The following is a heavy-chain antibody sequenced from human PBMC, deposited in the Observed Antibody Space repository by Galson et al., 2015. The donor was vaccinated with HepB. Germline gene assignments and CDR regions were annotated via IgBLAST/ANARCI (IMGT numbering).Heavy chain of an antibody. CDR1: GGTFSSYA. Sequence: SVKVSCKASGGTFSSYAISWVRQAPGQGLEWMGGIIPIFGTANYAQKFLGRVTITADESTSTAYMELSSLRSEDTAVYYCARGPVGSSSSPDDYWGQGTLVTVSS. V-gene: IGHV1-69*13. CDR2: IIPIFGTA. J-gene: IGHJ4*02. CDR3: ARGPVGSSSSPDDY. D-gene: IGHD6-6*01.